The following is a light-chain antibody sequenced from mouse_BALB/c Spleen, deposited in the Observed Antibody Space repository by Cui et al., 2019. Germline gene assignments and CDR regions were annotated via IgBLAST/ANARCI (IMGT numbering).Light chain of an antibody. CDR1: QNINVW. V-gene: IGKV11-125*01. CDR3: QQGQSYPYT. CDR2: KAS. Sequence: QMNQYQSSLSASLGDTITITCHASQNINVWLSWYQQKPGNIPKLLIYKASNLHTGVPSRFSGSGSGTGFTLTISSLQPEDIATYYCQQGQSYPYTFGGGTKLEIK. J-gene: IGKJ2*01.